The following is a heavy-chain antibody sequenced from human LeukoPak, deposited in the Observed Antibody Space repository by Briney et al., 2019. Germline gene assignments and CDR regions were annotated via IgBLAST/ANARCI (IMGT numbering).Heavy chain of an antibody. J-gene: IGHJ4*02. Sequence: ASVKVSCKVSGYTFTSYDINWVRQATGQGPEWMGWMSPNSGNTGYAQKFQGRVTMTRSTSMSTAYMELSSLRSEDTAVYYCARGPPNWGYDYWGQGTLVTVSS. CDR1: GYTFTSYD. D-gene: IGHD7-27*01. V-gene: IGHV1-8*01. CDR3: ARGPPNWGYDY. CDR2: MSPNSGNT.